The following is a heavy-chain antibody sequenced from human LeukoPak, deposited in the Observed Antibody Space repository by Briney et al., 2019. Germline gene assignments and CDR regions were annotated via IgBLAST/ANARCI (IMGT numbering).Heavy chain of an antibody. CDR3: AREGSYYPAGFDY. CDR2: ISSSSSYT. D-gene: IGHD1-26*01. Sequence: PGGSLRLSCAASGFTFSDYYMSWIRQAPGKGLEWVSYISSSSSYTNYADSVKGRFTISRDNAKNSLYLQTNSLRAEDTAVYYCAREGSYYPAGFDYWGQGTLVTVSS. J-gene: IGHJ4*02. CDR1: GFTFSDYY. V-gene: IGHV3-11*06.